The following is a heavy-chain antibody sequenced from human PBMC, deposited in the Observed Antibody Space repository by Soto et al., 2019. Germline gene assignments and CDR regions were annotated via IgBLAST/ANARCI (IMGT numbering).Heavy chain of an antibody. J-gene: IGHJ6*02. CDR3: AHRPPIAARPDYYYYYGMDV. D-gene: IGHD6-6*01. CDR1: GFSLSTSGVG. CDR2: IYWDDDK. V-gene: IGHV2-5*02. Sequence: QITLKESGPTLVKPTQTLTLTCTFSGFSLSTSGVGVGWIRQPPGKALEWLALIYWDDDKRYSPSLKSRLTISKDTTKTQVVLTMTNMDPVDTATYYCAHRPPIAARPDYYYYYGMDVWGQGTTVTVSS.